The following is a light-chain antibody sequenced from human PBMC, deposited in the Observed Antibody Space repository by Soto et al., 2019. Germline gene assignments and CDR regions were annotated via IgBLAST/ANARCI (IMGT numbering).Light chain of an antibody. CDR2: DGS. CDR1: RSVAGY. CDR3: QQYNSYSS. Sequence: EIVLTQSPATLSLSPGERATLSCRASRSVAGYLAWYQQRPGQAPRLLMYDGSNRATGIPARFSGSGSGTDFNLTISRLEPEDFGIYYCQQYNSYSSFGQGTKLEIK. J-gene: IGKJ2*01. V-gene: IGKV3-11*01.